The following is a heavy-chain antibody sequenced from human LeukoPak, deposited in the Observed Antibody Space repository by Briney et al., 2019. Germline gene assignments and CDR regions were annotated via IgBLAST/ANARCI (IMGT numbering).Heavy chain of an antibody. CDR3: ARGPGSLRAPYYYYYGMDV. D-gene: IGHD2-15*01. CDR1: GGTFSSYA. V-gene: IGHV1-69*04. Sequence: SVKVSCKASGGTFSSYAISWVRQAPGQGLEWMGRIIPILGIANYAQKFQGRVTITADKSTSTAYMELSSLRSEDTAVYYCARGPGSLRAPYYYYYGMDVWGQGTTVTVSS. CDR2: IIPILGIA. J-gene: IGHJ6*02.